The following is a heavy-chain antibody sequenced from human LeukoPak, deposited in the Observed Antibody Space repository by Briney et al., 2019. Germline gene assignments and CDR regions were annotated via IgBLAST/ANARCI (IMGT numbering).Heavy chain of an antibody. CDR3: AREGHSYYMDV. V-gene: IGHV4-59*01. CDR1: GGSISSYY. Sequence: SETLSLTCTVSGGSISSYYWSWIRQTPGKGLEWIGYIYYSGSTNFNPSLKSRVTISVDTSKNQFSLKMSSVTAADTAVYYCAREGHSYYMDVWGKGTTVTISS. CDR2: IYYSGST. J-gene: IGHJ6*03.